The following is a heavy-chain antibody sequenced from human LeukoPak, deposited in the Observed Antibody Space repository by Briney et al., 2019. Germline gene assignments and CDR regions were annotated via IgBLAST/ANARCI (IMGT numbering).Heavy chain of an antibody. CDR3: ARVTSRPRPRYFDL. V-gene: IGHV4-59*01. CDR1: GGSISSYY. D-gene: IGHD2-2*01. CDR2: IYYSGST. J-gene: IGHJ2*01. Sequence: SETLSLTCTVSGGSISSYYWSWIRQPPGKGLEWIGYIYYSGSTNYNPSLKSRVTISVDTSKNRFSLKLSSVTAADTAVYYCARVTSRPRPRYFDLRGRGTLVTVSS.